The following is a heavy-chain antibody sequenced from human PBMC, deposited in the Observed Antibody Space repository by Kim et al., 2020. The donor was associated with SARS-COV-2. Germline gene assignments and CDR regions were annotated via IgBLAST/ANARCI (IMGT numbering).Heavy chain of an antibody. Sequence: NPPLKSRVTISVDTSKSQFSLKLSSVAAADTAVYYCARVSSDYGSGSFDYWGQGTLVTVSS. D-gene: IGHD3-10*01. V-gene: IGHV4-59*01. J-gene: IGHJ4*02. CDR3: ARVSSDYGSGSFDY.